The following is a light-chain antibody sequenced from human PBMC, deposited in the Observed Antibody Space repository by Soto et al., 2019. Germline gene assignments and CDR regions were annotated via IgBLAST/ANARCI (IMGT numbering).Light chain of an antibody. CDR2: AVS. CDR3: QQYGRSPYT. V-gene: IGKV3-20*01. J-gene: IGKJ2*01. CDR1: QSITSNY. Sequence: EIVLTQSPGTLSLSPGERATLSCRASQSITSNYLAWYQQKPGQAPRLLVYAVSGRPNGIPDRFSGSGSGTDFTLTISRLEPEDFALYYCQQYGRSPYTVGQGTQPEIK.